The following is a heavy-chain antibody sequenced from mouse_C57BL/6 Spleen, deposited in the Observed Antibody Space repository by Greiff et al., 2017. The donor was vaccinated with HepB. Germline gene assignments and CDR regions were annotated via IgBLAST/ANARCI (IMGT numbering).Heavy chain of an antibody. CDR2: INPSTGGT. Sequence: EVQLQQSGPELVKPGASVKISCKASGYSFTGYYMHWVKQSSEKSLEWIGEINPSTGGTSYNQKFKGKATLTVDKSSSTAYMQLKSLTSEDSAVYYCAGYYYGSSPWFAYWGQGTLVTVSA. CDR3: AGYYYGSSPWFAY. CDR1: GYSFTGYY. D-gene: IGHD1-1*01. J-gene: IGHJ3*01. V-gene: IGHV1-43*01.